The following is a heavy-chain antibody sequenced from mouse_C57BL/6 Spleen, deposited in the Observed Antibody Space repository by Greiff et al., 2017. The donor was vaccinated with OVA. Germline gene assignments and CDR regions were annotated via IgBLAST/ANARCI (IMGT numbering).Heavy chain of an antibody. Sequence: EVQLQQSVAELVRPGASVKLSCTASGFNIKNTYMHWVKQRPEQGLEWIGRIDPANGNTKYAPKFQGKATITADTSSNTAYLQLSSLTSEDTAIYYGSWSGSSRDYAMDYWGQGTSVTVSS. J-gene: IGHJ4*01. D-gene: IGHD1-1*01. V-gene: IGHV14-3*01. CDR1: GFNIKNTY. CDR3: SWSGSSRDYAMDY. CDR2: IDPANGNT.